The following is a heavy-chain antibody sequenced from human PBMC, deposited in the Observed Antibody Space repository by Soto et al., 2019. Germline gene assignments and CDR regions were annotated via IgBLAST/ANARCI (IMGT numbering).Heavy chain of an antibody. CDR2: IVVGSGNT. D-gene: IGHD3-16*01. J-gene: IGHJ3*02. V-gene: IGHV1-58*02. Sequence: ASVKVSCKASGFTFTSSAMQWVRQARGQRLEWIGWIVVGSGNTNYAQKFQERVTITRDMSTSTAYMELSSLRSEDTAVYYCAAGRYDDYIWGSYPNAFDIWGQGTMVTVSS. CDR1: GFTFTSSA. CDR3: AAGRYDDYIWGSYPNAFDI.